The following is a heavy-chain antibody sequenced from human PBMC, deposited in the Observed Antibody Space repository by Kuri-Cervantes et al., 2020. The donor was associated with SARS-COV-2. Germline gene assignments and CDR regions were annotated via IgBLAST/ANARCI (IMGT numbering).Heavy chain of an antibody. CDR2: ISSSRSDI. D-gene: IGHD2-2*01. CDR1: GFTFSSYS. V-gene: IGHV3-21*01. CDR3: ARDQCSSTSCYGTYYYYYYGMDV. J-gene: IGHJ6*02. Sequence: GESLKISCAASGFTFSSYSMNWVRQAPGKGLEWVSSISSSRSDIYYADSVKGRFTISRDNAKNSLYLQMDSLRAEDTAVYYCARDQCSSTSCYGTYYYYYYGMDVWGQGTTVTVSS.